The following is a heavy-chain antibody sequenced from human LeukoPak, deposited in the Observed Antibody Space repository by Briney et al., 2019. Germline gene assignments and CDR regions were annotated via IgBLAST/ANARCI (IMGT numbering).Heavy chain of an antibody. CDR2: IYHSGST. CDR3: AREGYCSSSSCTHYYYYYMDV. Sequence: PSETLSLTCTVSGGSISSYYWSWIRQPPGKGLEWIGYIYHSGSTYYNPSLKSRVTISVDRSKNQFSLKLSSVTAADTAVYYCAREGYCSSSSCTHYYYYYMDVWGKGTTVTVSS. V-gene: IGHV4-59*12. J-gene: IGHJ6*03. D-gene: IGHD2-2*01. CDR1: GGSISSYY.